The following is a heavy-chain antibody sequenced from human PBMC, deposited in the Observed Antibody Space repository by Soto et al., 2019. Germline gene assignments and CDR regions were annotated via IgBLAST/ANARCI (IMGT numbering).Heavy chain of an antibody. CDR3: VRCAIWAYYLDH. D-gene: IGHD3-16*01. Sequence: EVQLVESGGGLVQPGGSLRLSCAASGFTFTTYWIHWVRLAPGKGLVWLARIKYEATNTNYAYSVKGRFTVSRDNSKNTLYLQMNSLAAEDTGNYYCVRCAIWAYYLDHWCQGVPVTVSS. V-gene: IGHV3-74*01. J-gene: IGHJ4*02. CDR2: IKYEATNT. CDR1: GFTFTTYW.